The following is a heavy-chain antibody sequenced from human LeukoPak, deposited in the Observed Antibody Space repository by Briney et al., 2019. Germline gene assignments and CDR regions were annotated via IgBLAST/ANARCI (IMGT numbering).Heavy chain of an antibody. V-gene: IGHV4-34*01. CDR3: ARGPEGDPNAFDY. D-gene: IGHD3-16*01. J-gene: IGHJ4*02. CDR2: INHSGST. Sequence: SETLSLTCAVYGGSFSGYYWSWIRQPPGKGLEWIGEINHSGSTNYNPSLKSRVTISVDTSKNQFSLKLSSVTAADTAVYYCARGPEGDPNAFDYWGQGTLVTVSS. CDR1: GGSFSGYY.